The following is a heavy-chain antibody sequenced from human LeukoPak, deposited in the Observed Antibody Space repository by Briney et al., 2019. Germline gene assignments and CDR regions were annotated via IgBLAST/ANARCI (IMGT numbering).Heavy chain of an antibody. Sequence: GRSLRLSCAASGFTFSSYGMHWVRQAPGKGLEWVAVIWYDGSNKYYADSVKGRFTISRDNSKNTLYLQMNSLRAEDTAVYYCARAYTSRDGYNSVSDDYWGQGTLVTVSS. V-gene: IGHV3-33*01. CDR2: IWYDGSNK. D-gene: IGHD5-24*01. CDR1: GFTFSSYG. CDR3: ARAYTSRDGYNSVSDDY. J-gene: IGHJ4*02.